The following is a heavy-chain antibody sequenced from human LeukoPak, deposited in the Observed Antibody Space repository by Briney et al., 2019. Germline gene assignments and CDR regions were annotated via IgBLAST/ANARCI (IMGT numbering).Heavy chain of an antibody. CDR3: QSGFGELLGNYFDY. CDR1: GFTFSSYS. J-gene: IGHJ4*02. V-gene: IGHV3-48*02. Sequence: PGGSLRLSCAASGFTFSSYSMNWVRQAPGKGLEWVSYISSSSSTIYYADSVKGQFTISRDNAKNSLYLQMNSLRDEDTAVYYCQSGFGELLGNYFDYWGQGTLVTVSS. CDR2: ISSSSSTI. D-gene: IGHD3-10*01.